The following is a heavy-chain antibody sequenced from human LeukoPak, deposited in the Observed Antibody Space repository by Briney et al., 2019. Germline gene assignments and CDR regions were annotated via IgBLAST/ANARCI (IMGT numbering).Heavy chain of an antibody. Sequence: AGGSLRLSCAASGFTFSSYSMNWVRQAPGKGLEWAPSSSSSSSYIYYADSVKGRFTISRDNAKNSLYLQMNSLRAEDTAVYYCARTHYGDTIIDYWGQGTLVTVSS. J-gene: IGHJ4*02. CDR1: GFTFSSYS. V-gene: IGHV3-21*01. CDR3: ARTHYGDTIIDY. CDR2: SSSSSSYI. D-gene: IGHD4-17*01.